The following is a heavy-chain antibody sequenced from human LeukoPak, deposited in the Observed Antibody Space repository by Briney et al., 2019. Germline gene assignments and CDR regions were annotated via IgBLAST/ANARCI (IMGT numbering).Heavy chain of an antibody. D-gene: IGHD6-19*01. V-gene: IGHV1-8*01. CDR2: MNPKSAHT. J-gene: IGHJ5*02. CDR1: GYTFTSYD. Sequence: SVMVSCKASGYTFTSYDIHWVRQASGHGLEWMGWMNPKSAHTGHAQRFQGRVSMTMNTSISTAYMELSSLTSEDTAMYYCTRGPSYHSKWVGGMWFDPWGQGTLVSASS. CDR3: TRGPSYHSKWVGGMWFDP.